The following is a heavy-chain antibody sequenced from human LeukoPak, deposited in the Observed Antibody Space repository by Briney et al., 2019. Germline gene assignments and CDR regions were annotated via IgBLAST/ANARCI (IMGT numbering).Heavy chain of an antibody. D-gene: IGHD3-22*01. CDR1: GYTFTSYY. J-gene: IGHJ4*02. V-gene: IGHV1-46*01. CDR3: ARDEDSSGYYPLLDY. CDR2: INPSGGST. Sequence: ASVTVSCKASGYTFTSYYMHWVRQAPEQGLEWMGIINPSGGSTSYAQKFQGRVTMTRDTSTSTDYMELSSLRTEDTAVYYCARDEDSSGYYPLLDYWGQGTLVTVSS.